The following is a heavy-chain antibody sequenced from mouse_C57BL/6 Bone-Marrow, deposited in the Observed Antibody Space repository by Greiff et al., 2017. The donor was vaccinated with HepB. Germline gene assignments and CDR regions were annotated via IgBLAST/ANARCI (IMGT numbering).Heavy chain of an antibody. CDR3: ARRASYYSNYGYLYFDV. CDR1: GFSLSTSGMG. CDR2: IYWDDYK. V-gene: IGHV8-12*01. D-gene: IGHD2-5*01. J-gene: IGHJ1*03. Sequence: QVQLKESGPGILQSSQTLSLTCSFSGFSLSTSGMGVSWIRQPSGKGLEWLAHIYWDDYKRYNPSLKSRHTISKDTSRNRVFLKITSVDTADTATYYCARRASYYSNYGYLYFDVWGTGATVTVSS.